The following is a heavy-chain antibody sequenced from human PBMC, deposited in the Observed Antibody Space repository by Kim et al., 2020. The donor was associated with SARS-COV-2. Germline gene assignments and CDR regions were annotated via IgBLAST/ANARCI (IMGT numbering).Heavy chain of an antibody. Sequence: NTTLKSRVTRSVDTSKNQFSLKLSSVTAADTAVYYCARDLTPKDYYGMDVWGQGTTVTVSS. CDR3: ARDLTPKDYYGMDV. J-gene: IGHJ6*02. V-gene: IGHV4-59*01.